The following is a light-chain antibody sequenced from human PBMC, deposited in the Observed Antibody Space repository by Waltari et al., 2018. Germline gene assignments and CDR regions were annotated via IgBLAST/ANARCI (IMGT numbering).Light chain of an antibody. J-gene: IGKJ3*01. CDR2: ASS. CDR3: QQYNDYPFT. CDR1: QGIGNF. Sequence: DIQMTQSPSSLSASVGDRVTITCRASQGIGNFLAWFQQKPGEAPKSLIYASSTLQSGVPSRFKGSGSGTDFTLTISSLQPEDFATYYCQQYNDYPFTFGPGTKVDFK. V-gene: IGKV1-16*01.